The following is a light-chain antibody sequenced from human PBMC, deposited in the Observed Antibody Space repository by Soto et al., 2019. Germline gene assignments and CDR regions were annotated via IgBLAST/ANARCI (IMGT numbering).Light chain of an antibody. J-gene: IGLJ1*01. CDR1: SSDVGSYNL. V-gene: IGLV2-23*03. Sequence: QSALTQPASVSGSPGQSITISCTGTSSDVGSYNLVSWYQQHPGKAPKLMIYEGSKRPSGVSNRFSGSKSGNTASLTISGLQAEVEADYYCCSYVGSSTFAYVFGTGTKLTVL. CDR3: CSYVGSSTFAYV. CDR2: EGS.